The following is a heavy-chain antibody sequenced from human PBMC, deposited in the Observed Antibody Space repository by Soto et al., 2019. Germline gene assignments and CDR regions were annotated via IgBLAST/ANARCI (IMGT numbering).Heavy chain of an antibody. Sequence: SETLSLTCAVSGYSISTGYYWGWIRQPPGKGLEWIGSIYYSGSTYYNPSLKSRVTISVDTSKNQFSLKLSSVTAADTAVYYCARDGYSSGWYKDDYWGQGTLVTVSS. CDR2: IYYSGST. CDR1: GYSISTGYY. J-gene: IGHJ4*02. V-gene: IGHV4-38-2*02. CDR3: ARDGYSSGWYKDDY. D-gene: IGHD6-19*01.